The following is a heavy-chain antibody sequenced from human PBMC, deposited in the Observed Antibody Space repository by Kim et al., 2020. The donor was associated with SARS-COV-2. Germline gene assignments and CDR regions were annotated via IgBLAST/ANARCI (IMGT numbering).Heavy chain of an antibody. CDR1: GGSFSGYY. CDR3: ARARYCSGGSCTEDNYYFDY. V-gene: IGHV4-34*01. CDR2: INHSGST. J-gene: IGHJ4*02. D-gene: IGHD2-15*01. Sequence: SETLSLTCAVYGGSFSGYYWSWIRQPPGKGLEWIGEINHSGSTNYNPSLKSRVTISVDTSKNQFSLKLSSVTAADTAVYYCARARYCSGGSCTEDNYYFDYWGQGTLVTVSS.